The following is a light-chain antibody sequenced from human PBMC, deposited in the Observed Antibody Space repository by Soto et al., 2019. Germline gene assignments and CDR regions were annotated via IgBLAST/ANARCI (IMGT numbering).Light chain of an antibody. CDR3: QQYNSYSWT. V-gene: IGKV1-5*01. J-gene: IGKJ1*01. CDR1: QSISRR. CDR2: DVS. Sequence: DIQMTHYPSTLSASVGDRVIITCRASQSISRRLAWYQQKPGKAPRLLIYDVSTLESGVPSRFSGSGSGTEFTLTISGLQPDDFATYYCQQYNSYSWTFGQGTKVDIK.